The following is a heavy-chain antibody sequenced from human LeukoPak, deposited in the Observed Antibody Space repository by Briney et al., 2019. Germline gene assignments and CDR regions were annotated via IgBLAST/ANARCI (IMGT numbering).Heavy chain of an antibody. CDR1: GFTFSVYS. D-gene: IGHD3-3*01. CDR2: ISSSNNYI. V-gene: IGHV3-21*01. J-gene: IGHJ3*02. CDR3: AREGAYYDFWSGYLGAFDI. Sequence: PGGSLRLSCTASGFTFSVYSMNWVRQAPGKGLEWVSSISSSNNYIYYADSVKGRFTISRDNSKNTLYLQMNSLRAEDTAVYYCAREGAYYDFWSGYLGAFDIWGQGTMVTVSS.